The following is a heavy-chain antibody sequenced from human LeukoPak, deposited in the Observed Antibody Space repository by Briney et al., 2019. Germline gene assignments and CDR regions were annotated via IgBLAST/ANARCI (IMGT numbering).Heavy chain of an antibody. D-gene: IGHD3-9*01. V-gene: IGHV1-2*06. CDR2: INPNSGGT. CDR1: GYTFTGYY. J-gene: IGHJ3*02. CDR3: ASEKTYYDILTGPRGAFDI. Sequence: ASVKVSCKASGYTFTGYYMQWMRQAPGQGLEWMGRINPNSGGTNYAQKFQGRGTMTRVTSISTAYMELSRLRYDDTAVYYCASEKTYYDILTGPRGAFDIWGQGTMVTVSS.